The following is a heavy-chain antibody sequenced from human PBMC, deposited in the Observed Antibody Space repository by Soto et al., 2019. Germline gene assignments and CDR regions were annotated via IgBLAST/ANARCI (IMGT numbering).Heavy chain of an antibody. CDR1: GFTFSSYG. D-gene: IGHD2-2*01. CDR3: AREGYCSSTSCYALGWSRYYYYYYMDV. CDR2: IWYDGSNK. J-gene: IGHJ6*03. Sequence: QVQLVESGGGVVQPGRSLRLSCAASGFTFSSYGMHWVRQAPGKGLEWVAVIWYDGSNKYYADSVKGRFTISRDNSKNTLYLQMNSLRAEDTAVYYCAREGYCSSTSCYALGWSRYYYYYYMDVWGKGTTVTVSS. V-gene: IGHV3-33*01.